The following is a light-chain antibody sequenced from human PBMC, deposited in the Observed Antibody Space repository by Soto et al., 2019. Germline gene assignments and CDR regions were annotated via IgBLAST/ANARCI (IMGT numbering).Light chain of an antibody. CDR1: QSINSW. V-gene: IGKV1-5*01. J-gene: IGKJ1*01. CDR3: QQYNTYST. Sequence: DIQMTQSPSTLSASVGDRVTITCRASQSINSWLAWYQQKPGKAPKLLIYDASSLQSGDPSRFSGSGTGTQFTLTINSLQHDDFATYYCQQYNTYSTFGQGTKVEIK. CDR2: DAS.